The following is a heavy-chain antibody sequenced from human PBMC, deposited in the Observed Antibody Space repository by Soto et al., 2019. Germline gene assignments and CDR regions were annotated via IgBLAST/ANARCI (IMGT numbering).Heavy chain of an antibody. CDR1: GGTFSSYA. D-gene: IGHD5-18*01. V-gene: IGHV1-69*13. J-gene: IGHJ5*02. CDR2: IIPIFGTA. CDR3: AMRGYSYGLVENWFGP. Sequence: GSSVKVSCKASGGTFSSYAISWVRQAPGQGLEWMGGIIPIFGTANYAQKFQGRVTITADESTSTAYMELSSLRSEDTAVYYCAMRGYSYGLVENWFGPWGQGTLVTVSS.